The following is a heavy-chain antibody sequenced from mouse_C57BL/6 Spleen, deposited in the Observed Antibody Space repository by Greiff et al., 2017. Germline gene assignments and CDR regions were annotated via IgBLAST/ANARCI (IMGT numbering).Heavy chain of an antibody. CDR3: ANRRGGNYFYYFDY. J-gene: IGHJ2*01. Sequence: QVQLQQPGAELVRPGTSVKLSCKASGYTFTSYWMHWVKQRPGQGLEWIGVIDPSDSYTNYNQKFKGKATLTVDKSSSTAYMQLSSLTSEDSAVYYCANRRGGNYFYYFDYWGQGTTLTVSS. V-gene: IGHV1-59*01. D-gene: IGHD2-1*01. CDR2: IDPSDSYT. CDR1: GYTFTSYW.